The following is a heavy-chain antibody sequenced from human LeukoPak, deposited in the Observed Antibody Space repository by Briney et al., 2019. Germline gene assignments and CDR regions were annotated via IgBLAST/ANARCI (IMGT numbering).Heavy chain of an antibody. CDR1: GFTFSSYA. V-gene: IGHV3-23*01. J-gene: IGHJ4*02. D-gene: IGHD6-19*01. CDR3: AKEMTGGWPFDY. Sequence: GGSLRLSRAASGFTFSSYAMSWVRQAPGKGLEWVSGISGSRGTTYYADSVKGRLTISRDNSKNTLYLQMNSLRADDTAVYYCAKEMTGGWPFDYWGQGTLVTVSS. CDR2: ISGSRGTT.